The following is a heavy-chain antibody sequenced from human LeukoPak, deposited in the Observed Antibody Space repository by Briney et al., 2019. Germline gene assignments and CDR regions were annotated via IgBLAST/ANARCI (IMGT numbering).Heavy chain of an antibody. CDR3: AREGGSGSYTNFDY. D-gene: IGHD3-10*01. J-gene: IGHJ4*02. V-gene: IGHV4-30-4*01. CDR2: IYYSGST. CDR1: GGSISSGDYY. Sequence: SETLSLTCTVSGGSISSGDYYWSWIRQPPGKGLEWIGYIYYSGSTYYNPSLKSRVTISVGTSKNQFSLKLSSVTAADTAVYYCAREGGSGSYTNFDYWGQGTLVTVSS.